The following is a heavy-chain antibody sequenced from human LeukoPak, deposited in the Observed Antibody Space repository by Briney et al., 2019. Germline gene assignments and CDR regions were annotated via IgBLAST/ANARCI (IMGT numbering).Heavy chain of an antibody. CDR1: GFTFDDYT. Sequence: PGGSLRLSCAASGFTFDDYTMHWVRQAPGKGLEWVSLISWDGGSTYYADSVKGRFTISRDNSKNSLYLQMNSLRTEDTALYYCAKADGKAVAGTTSRYYYGMDVWGQGTTVTVSS. D-gene: IGHD6-19*01. V-gene: IGHV3-43*01. CDR2: ISWDGGST. CDR3: AKADGKAVAGTTSRYYYGMDV. J-gene: IGHJ6*02.